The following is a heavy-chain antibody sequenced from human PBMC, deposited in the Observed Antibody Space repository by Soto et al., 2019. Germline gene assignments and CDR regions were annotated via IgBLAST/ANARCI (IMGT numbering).Heavy chain of an antibody. Sequence: GGSLRLSCAASGFTVSSYYMSWVRQAPGKGLEWVSVIYSGGSTYYADSVKGRFTISRDNSKNTLYLQMNSLRSEDTAVYYCASYERGAAAGTVYYYYGMDVWGQGTTVTVSS. CDR1: GFTVSSYY. CDR2: IYSGGST. J-gene: IGHJ6*02. D-gene: IGHD6-13*01. V-gene: IGHV3-53*05. CDR3: ASYERGAAAGTVYYYYGMDV.